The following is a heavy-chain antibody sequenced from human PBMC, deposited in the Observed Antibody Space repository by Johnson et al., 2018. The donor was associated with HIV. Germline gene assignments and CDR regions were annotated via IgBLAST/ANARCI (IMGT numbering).Heavy chain of an antibody. CDR2: IGSAGDT. J-gene: IGHJ3*02. CDR3: AKGSGYYAAFDM. Sequence: VQLVESGGGLVKPGGSLRLSCAASGFTFSSYDMHWVRQTTGKGLEWVSAIGSAGDTYYPGSVKGRFTISRDNSKNTLYLQMNSLRAEDTAVYYCAKGSGYYAAFDMWGQGTMVTVSS. CDR1: GFTFSSYD. V-gene: IGHV3-13*01. D-gene: IGHD3-22*01.